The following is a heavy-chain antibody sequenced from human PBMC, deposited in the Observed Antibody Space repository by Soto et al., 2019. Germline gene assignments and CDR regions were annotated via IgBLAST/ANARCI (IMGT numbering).Heavy chain of an antibody. Sequence: EVQLVESGGGLVQPGGSLRLSCAVSGFTFSSYWMSCVRQAPGKGLEWVANIKQDGSEKYYVDSVKGRFTISRDNAKNSLYLQMNSLRAEDTAVYYCARAGRHPGIRFSWGQGTLVTVSS. D-gene: IGHD1-26*01. CDR2: IKQDGSEK. J-gene: IGHJ4*02. CDR3: ARAGRHPGIRFS. CDR1: GFTFSSYW. V-gene: IGHV3-7*03.